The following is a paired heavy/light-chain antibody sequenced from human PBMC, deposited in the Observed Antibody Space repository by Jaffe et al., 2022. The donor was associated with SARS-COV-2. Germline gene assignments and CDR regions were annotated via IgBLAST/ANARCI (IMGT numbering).Light chain of an antibody. CDR3: AAWDDSLNAPV. Sequence: QSVLTQPPSASGTPGQKVTISCSGSYSNIGTNSVNWYQLLPGTAPKLLIYSNDQRPSGVPDRFSGSKSGTSVSLAISGLQSEDEADYYCAAWDDSLNAPVFGGGTKLTVL. V-gene: IGLV1-44*01. CDR2: SND. CDR1: YSNIGTNS. J-gene: IGLJ2*01.
Heavy chain of an antibody. J-gene: IGHJ3*01. V-gene: IGHV5-51*01. CDR2: IFPADSDI. CDR3: TSSSYFYRITDYSPDPFDV. D-gene: IGHD3-10*01. Sequence: EVQLVQSGTEVKKPGESLKISCMYSGYTFPNYWIGWVRQMPGKGLEWLAIIFPADSDIRYNPSYQAHITISADKYINTAYLQWSSLKASDTAVYFCTSSSYFYRITDYSPDPFDVWGQGTIVTVSS. CDR1: GYTFPNYW.